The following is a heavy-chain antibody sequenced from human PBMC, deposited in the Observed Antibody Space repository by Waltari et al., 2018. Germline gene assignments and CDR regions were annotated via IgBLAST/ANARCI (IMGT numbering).Heavy chain of an antibody. V-gene: IGHV4-38-2*01. Sequence: QVQLQESGPGLVKPSETLSLTCAVSGYSISSGYYWGWIRQPPGKGLEWIGSIYHSGSTNYNPSLKSRVTISVDTSKNQFSLKLSSVTAADTAVYYCARARTEARIYYGMDVWGQGTTVTVSS. J-gene: IGHJ6*02. CDR2: IYHSGST. CDR1: GYSISSGYY. CDR3: ARARTEARIYYGMDV.